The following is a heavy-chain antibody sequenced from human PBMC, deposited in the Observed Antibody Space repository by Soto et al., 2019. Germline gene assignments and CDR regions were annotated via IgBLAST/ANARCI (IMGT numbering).Heavy chain of an antibody. CDR3: ARSEYSSSSEVYYFDY. Sequence: QVQLQQWGAGLLKPSETLSLTCAVYGGSFSGYYWSWIRQPPGKGLGWIGEINHSGSTNYNPSLKSRVTISVDTSKNQFSLKLSSVTAADTAVYYCARSEYSSSSEVYYFDYWGQGTLVTVSS. D-gene: IGHD6-6*01. J-gene: IGHJ4*02. CDR2: INHSGST. CDR1: GGSFSGYY. V-gene: IGHV4-34*01.